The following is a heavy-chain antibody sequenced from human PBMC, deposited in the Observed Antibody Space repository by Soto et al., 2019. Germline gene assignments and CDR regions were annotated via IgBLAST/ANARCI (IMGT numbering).Heavy chain of an antibody. CDR1: GYTFTSYG. J-gene: IGHJ3*02. Sequence: ASVKVSCKASGYTFTSYGISWVRQAPGQGLEWMGWISAYNGNTNYAQKLQGRVTMTTDTSTSTAYMELRSLRSDDTAVYYCARVTQIAVAGKWSDAFDIWGQGTMVTVSS. CDR2: ISAYNGNT. CDR3: ARVTQIAVAGKWSDAFDI. D-gene: IGHD6-19*01. V-gene: IGHV1-18*01.